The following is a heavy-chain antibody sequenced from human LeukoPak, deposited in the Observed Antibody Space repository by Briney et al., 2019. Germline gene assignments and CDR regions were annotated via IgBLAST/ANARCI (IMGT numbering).Heavy chain of an antibody. D-gene: IGHD3-10*01. CDR1: GFTFSSYG. CDR3: AKDSHPVTMVRGVTYYYYYGMDV. V-gene: IGHV3-30*18. J-gene: IGHJ6*02. Sequence: GALRLSCAASGFTFSSYGMHWVRQAPGKGLEWVAVISYDGSNKYYADSVKGRFTISRDNSKNTLYLQMNSLRAEDTAVYYCAKDSHPVTMVRGVTYYYYYGMDVWGQGTTVTVSS. CDR2: ISYDGSNK.